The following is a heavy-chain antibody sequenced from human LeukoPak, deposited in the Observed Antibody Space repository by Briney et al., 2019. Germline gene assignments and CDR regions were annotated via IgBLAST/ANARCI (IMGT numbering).Heavy chain of an antibody. J-gene: IGHJ4*02. CDR1: GHTFTVYY. D-gene: IGHD3-10*01. V-gene: IGHV1-2*02. CDR3: ARDLGRDLNTILRGVIYTFDF. Sequence: GASVKVSCKASGHTFTVYYMHWVRQAPGQRLEWMGWVNPKSGATNYAQKLQGRVTMTRDTSISTAYMELSRLRSDDTAVYYCARDLGRDLNTILRGVIYTFDFWGQGTLVTVSS. CDR2: VNPKSGAT.